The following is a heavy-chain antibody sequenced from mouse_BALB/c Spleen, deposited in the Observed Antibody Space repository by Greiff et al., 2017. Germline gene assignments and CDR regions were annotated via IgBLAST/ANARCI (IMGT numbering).Heavy chain of an antibody. J-gene: IGHJ4*01. Sequence: VQLQQSGPELVKPGASVKISCKASGYTFTDYNMHWVKQSHGKSLEWIGYIYPYNGGTGYNQKFKSKATLTVDNSSSTAYMELRSLTSEDSAVYYCARSPNWDVLDYWGQVTSVTVSS. D-gene: IGHD4-1*01. CDR2: IYPYNGGT. CDR3: ARSPNWDVLDY. V-gene: IGHV1S29*02. CDR1: GYTFTDYN.